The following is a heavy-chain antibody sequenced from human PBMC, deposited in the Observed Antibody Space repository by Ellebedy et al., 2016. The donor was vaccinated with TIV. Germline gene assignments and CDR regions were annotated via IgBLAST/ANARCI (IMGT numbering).Heavy chain of an antibody. Sequence: GGSLRLSXTASGFTFSRRWMGWVRQAPGKGLEWVANIKEDETEKYYAESVKGRFTISRDNAKNSLYLQMNSLRAEDTAVYYCAGYGWPANFDPWGQGILVTVSS. CDR1: GFTFSRRW. D-gene: IGHD2-15*01. J-gene: IGHJ5*02. V-gene: IGHV3-7*01. CDR3: AGYGWPANFDP. CDR2: IKEDETEK.